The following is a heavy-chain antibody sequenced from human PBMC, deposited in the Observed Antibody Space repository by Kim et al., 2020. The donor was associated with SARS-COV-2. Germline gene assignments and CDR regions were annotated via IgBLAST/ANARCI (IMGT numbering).Heavy chain of an antibody. Sequence: SETLSLTCTVSGGSISSSSYYWGWIRQPPGKGLEWIGSIYYSGSAYYNPSLKSRVTITVDTSKSQFSLKRTSVTAADTAMYYCARYVRQGSYYSDYWGQGTLVTVSS. J-gene: IGHJ4*02. CDR2: IYYSGSA. CDR1: GGSISSSSYY. D-gene: IGHD3-10*02. CDR3: ARYVRQGSYYSDY. V-gene: IGHV4-39*01.